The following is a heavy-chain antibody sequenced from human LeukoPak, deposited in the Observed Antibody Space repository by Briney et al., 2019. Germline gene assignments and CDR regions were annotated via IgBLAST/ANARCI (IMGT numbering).Heavy chain of an antibody. CDR3: AKISGIAARPDWFNS. D-gene: IGHD6-6*01. J-gene: IGHJ5*01. V-gene: IGHV4-59*01. CDR1: GGSISSYY. CDR2: IYYSGST. Sequence: PSETLSLTCTVSGGSISSYYWSWIRQPPGKGLEWIGYIYYSGSTNYNPSLKSRVTISVDTSKNQFSLKLSSVTAADTAVYYCAKISGIAARPDWFNSWGQGTLVTVSS.